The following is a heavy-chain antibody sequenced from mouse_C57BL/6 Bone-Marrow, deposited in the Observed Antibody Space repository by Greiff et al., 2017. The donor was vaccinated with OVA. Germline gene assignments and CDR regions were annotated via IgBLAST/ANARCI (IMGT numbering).Heavy chain of an antibody. CDR1: GFTFSDYY. V-gene: IGHV5-12*01. CDR2: ISNGGGST. D-gene: IGHD2-1*01. J-gene: IGHJ4*01. Sequence: EVKLVESGGGLVQPGGSLKLSCAASGFTFSDYYMYWVRQTPEKRLEWVAYISNGGGSTYYPDTVKGRFTISIDNAKNTLYLQMHRLKSEDTAMYYCAKHMGNRAMDYWGQGTSVTVSS. CDR3: AKHMGNRAMDY.